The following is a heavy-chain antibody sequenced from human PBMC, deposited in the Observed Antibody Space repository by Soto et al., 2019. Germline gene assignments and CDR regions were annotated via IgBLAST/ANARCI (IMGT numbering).Heavy chain of an antibody. CDR1: GGSFSGYY. D-gene: IGHD3-10*01. CDR3: ARAHYGSGSYYEFDY. J-gene: IGHJ4*02. CDR2: INHSGST. V-gene: IGHV4-34*01. Sequence: PSETLSLTCAVYGGSFSGYYWSWIRQPPGKGLEWIGEINHSGSTNYNPSLKSRVTISVDTSKNQFSLKLSSVTAADTAVYYCARAHYGSGSYYEFDYWGQGTLVTVSS.